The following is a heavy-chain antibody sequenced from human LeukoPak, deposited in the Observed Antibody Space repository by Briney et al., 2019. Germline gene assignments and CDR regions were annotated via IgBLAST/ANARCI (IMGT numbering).Heavy chain of an antibody. J-gene: IGHJ4*02. Sequence: PGRSLRLSCAASGFTFSSYAMHWVRQAPGKGLEWVAVISYDGSNKYYADSVKGRFTISRDNSKNTLYLQMNSLRAEDTAVYYCARGLVVPAQGSPDFDYWGQGTLVTVSS. CDR3: ARGLVVPAQGSPDFDY. CDR2: ISYDGSNK. V-gene: IGHV3-30*04. CDR1: GFTFSSYA. D-gene: IGHD2-2*01.